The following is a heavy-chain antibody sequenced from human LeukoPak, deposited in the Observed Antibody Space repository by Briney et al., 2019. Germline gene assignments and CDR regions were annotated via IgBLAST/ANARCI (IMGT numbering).Heavy chain of an antibody. CDR1: GYTFTSYY. Sequence: ASVKVSCKASGYTFTSYYMHWVRQAPGQGLDWMGIINPSGGSTSYAQKFQGRVTMTRDTSTSTVYMELSSLRSEDTAVYYCARDRTPAAGTRGYYFDYWGQGTLVTVSS. J-gene: IGHJ4*02. CDR3: ARDRTPAAGTRGYYFDY. D-gene: IGHD1-7*01. V-gene: IGHV1-46*01. CDR2: INPSGGST.